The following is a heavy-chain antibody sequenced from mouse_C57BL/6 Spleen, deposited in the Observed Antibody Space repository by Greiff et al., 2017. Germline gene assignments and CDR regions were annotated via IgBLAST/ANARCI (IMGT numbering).Heavy chain of an antibody. CDR2: IHPNSGST. J-gene: IGHJ2*01. CDR3: SSLDNWAGCY. D-gene: IGHD4-1*02. V-gene: IGHV1-64*01. CDR1: GYTFSSYG. Sequence: VQLQESGAELVKPGASVKLSCKASGYTFSSYGMHWVKQRPGQGLEWVGMIHPNSGSTNYNEKFKSKATMTVDKASSTVYRQLSSLTSEDSAVYYCSSLDNWAGCYWGQVTTLTVSS.